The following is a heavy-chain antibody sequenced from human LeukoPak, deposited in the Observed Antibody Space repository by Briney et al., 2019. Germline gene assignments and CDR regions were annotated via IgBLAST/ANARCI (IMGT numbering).Heavy chain of an antibody. D-gene: IGHD1-26*01. CDR3: ARVSSGSYYDWYFDL. Sequence: SETLSLTCAVSGGSISSGGYSWSWIRQPPGKGLEWIGYIYHSESTYYNPSLKSRVTISVDRSKNQFSLKLSSVTAADTAVYYCARVSSGSYYDWYFDLWGRGTLVTVSS. V-gene: IGHV4-30-2*01. J-gene: IGHJ2*01. CDR1: GGSISSGGYS. CDR2: IYHSEST.